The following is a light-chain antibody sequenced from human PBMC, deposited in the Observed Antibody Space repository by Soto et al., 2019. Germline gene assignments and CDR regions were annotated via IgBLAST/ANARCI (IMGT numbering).Light chain of an antibody. CDR3: QQYNDNWPT. CDR1: QSVRTN. J-gene: IGKJ1*01. V-gene: IGKV3-15*01. CDR2: GAS. Sequence: EIVMTQYPDTLSVSPGETVTLPSRASQSVRTNLAWYQHKPGQSPRLLIYGASNRATGFPARFSGSGYGTEFNLTISSLQSEDFAVYYCQQYNDNWPTFGQGTKVDIK.